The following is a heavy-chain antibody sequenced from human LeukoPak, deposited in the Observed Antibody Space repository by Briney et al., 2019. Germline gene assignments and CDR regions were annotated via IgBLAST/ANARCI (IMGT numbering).Heavy chain of an antibody. D-gene: IGHD6-19*01. Sequence: SETLSLTCTVSGGSISSYYWSWLRQPPGKGMGWIGYIYYSGSTNYSPSLKSRITISVDTSKNQFSLKLSSVTSADTAVYYCARVNGQWLVVGWGQGTLVTVSS. CDR3: ARVNGQWLVVG. CDR2: IYYSGST. J-gene: IGHJ4*02. CDR1: GGSISSYY. V-gene: IGHV4-59*01.